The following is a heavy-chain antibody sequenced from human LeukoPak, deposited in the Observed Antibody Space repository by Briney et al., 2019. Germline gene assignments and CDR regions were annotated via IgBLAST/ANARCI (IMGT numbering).Heavy chain of an antibody. Sequence: PETLSLTCAVYGGSFSGYYWSWVRQPPGKGLEWTGEINHSGSTNYNPSLKSRVTRSVDTSKNQFSLKLSSVTAADTAVYYWARVPAYSSSWYKYFQHWGQGTLVTVSS. V-gene: IGHV4-34*01. CDR3: ARVPAYSSSWYKYFQH. CDR2: INHSGST. CDR1: GGSFSGYY. D-gene: IGHD6-13*01. J-gene: IGHJ1*01.